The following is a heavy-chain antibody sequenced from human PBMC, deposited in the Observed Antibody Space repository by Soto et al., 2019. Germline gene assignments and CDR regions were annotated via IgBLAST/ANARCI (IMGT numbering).Heavy chain of an antibody. D-gene: IGHD2-8*01. CDR2: IYWADDK. J-gene: IGHJ4*02. V-gene: IGHV2-5*02. CDR3: AHRNVEVGAESTNTFDS. CDR1: GFSLSTGGVG. Sequence: QITLKESGPTLVRPTQTLTLTCTFSGFSLSTGGVGVGWIRQPPGKALEWLALIYWADDKRYNPSLQSRLSRNKDTTENHLVLTLTNMDPVDTAKYSCAHRNVEVGAESTNTFDSWGQGILVTVSS.